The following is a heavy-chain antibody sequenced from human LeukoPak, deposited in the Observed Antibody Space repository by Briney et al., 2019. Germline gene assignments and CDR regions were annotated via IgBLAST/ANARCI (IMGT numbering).Heavy chain of an antibody. V-gene: IGHV3-30-3*01. Sequence: GGSLRLSCAASGFTFSSYAMHWVRQAPGKGLEWVAVISYDGSNKYYADSVKGRFTISRDNSKNTLYLQMNSLRAEDTAVYYCARDLTPYGPGSYKGHFQHWGQGTLVTVSS. J-gene: IGHJ1*01. CDR3: ARDLTPYGPGSYKGHFQH. CDR1: GFTFSSYA. D-gene: IGHD3-10*01. CDR2: ISYDGSNK.